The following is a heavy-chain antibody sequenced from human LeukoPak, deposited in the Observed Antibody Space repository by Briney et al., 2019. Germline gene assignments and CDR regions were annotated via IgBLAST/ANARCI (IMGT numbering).Heavy chain of an antibody. CDR3: AKDVAYCSRTSCYVNFDY. V-gene: IGHV3-30*02. D-gene: IGHD2-2*01. CDR1: GFTFSSYG. Sequence: SGGSLRLSCAASGFTFSSYGMHWVRQAPGKGLAWVTFIHHDGSNKYYADSAKGRFTISRDNSKNTLYLQMNSLRAEDTAVYYCAKDVAYCSRTSCYVNFDYWGQGTLVTVSS. CDR2: IHHDGSNK. J-gene: IGHJ4*02.